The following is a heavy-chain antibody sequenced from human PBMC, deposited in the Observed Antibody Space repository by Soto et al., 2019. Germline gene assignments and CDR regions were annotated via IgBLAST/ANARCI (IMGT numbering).Heavy chain of an antibody. J-gene: IGHJ4*02. CDR3: AKTAHLWPAPSSFDY. V-gene: IGHV3-23*01. CDR1: GFTFNNCA. CDR2: ISDAGGTT. Sequence: EVSLLESGGGLVQPGGSLRLSCAASGFTFNNCAMSWVRQAPGKGLEWVSGISDAGGTTYNADSVKGRFTISRDNSKNTLYLQMNSLRADDTAVYYCAKTAHLWPAPSSFDYWGQGTLVTVSS. D-gene: IGHD2-2*01.